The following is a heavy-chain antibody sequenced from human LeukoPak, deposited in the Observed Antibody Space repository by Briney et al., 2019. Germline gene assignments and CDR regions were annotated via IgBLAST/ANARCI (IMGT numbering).Heavy chain of an antibody. CDR3: ARGRVSVELGAFDI. Sequence: SVSGSCTASGGTFSSYAISGVRQAPGQGLEWRGGIIPIFGTANYAQKFQGRVTITADESTSTAYMELSSLGSEDTAVYYCARGRVSVELGAFDIWGQGTMVTVSS. D-gene: IGHD1-26*01. J-gene: IGHJ3*02. V-gene: IGHV1-69*13. CDR2: IIPIFGTA. CDR1: GGTFSSYA.